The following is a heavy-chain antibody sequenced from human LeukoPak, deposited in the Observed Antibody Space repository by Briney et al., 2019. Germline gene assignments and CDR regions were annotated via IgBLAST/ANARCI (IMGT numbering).Heavy chain of an antibody. J-gene: IGHJ2*01. CDR3: ARDQGSMIVVRTTNWYFDL. V-gene: IGHV4-39*02. D-gene: IGHD3-22*01. CDR2: IYYSGST. Sequence: PSETLSLTCTVSGGSISSSSYYWGWIRQPPGKGLEWIGSIYYSGSTYYNLSLKSRVTIFVDTSKNQFSLKLSSVTAADTAVYYCARDQGSMIVVRTTNWYFDLWGRGTLVTVSS. CDR1: GGSISSSSYY.